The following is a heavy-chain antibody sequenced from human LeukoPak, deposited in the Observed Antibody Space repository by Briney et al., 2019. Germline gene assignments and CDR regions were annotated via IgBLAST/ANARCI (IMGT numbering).Heavy chain of an antibody. J-gene: IGHJ3*02. Sequence: GASVKVSCKASGYTFTSYDINWVRQATGQGLEWMGWMNPNSGNTGYAQKFQGRVAITRNTSISTAYMELSSLRSEDTAVYYCARAGRKAGAFDIWGQGTMVTVSS. CDR1: GYTFTSYD. V-gene: IGHV1-8*03. D-gene: IGHD1-14*01. CDR2: MNPNSGNT. CDR3: ARAGRKAGAFDI.